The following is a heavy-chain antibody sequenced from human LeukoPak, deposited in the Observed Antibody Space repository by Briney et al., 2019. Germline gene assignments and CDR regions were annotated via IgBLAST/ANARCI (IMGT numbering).Heavy chain of an antibody. Sequence: GGSLRLSCAASGFTFRDYAMHWIRQAPGKGLEWVSYISSSSSYTNYADSVKGRFTISRDNAKNSLYLQMNSLRAEDTAVYYCAGATIDRLGGDSPYYYYYGMDVWGQGTTVTVSS. D-gene: IGHD2-21*02. CDR3: AGATIDRLGGDSPYYYYYGMDV. CDR2: ISSSSSYT. CDR1: GFTFRDYA. J-gene: IGHJ6*02. V-gene: IGHV3-11*06.